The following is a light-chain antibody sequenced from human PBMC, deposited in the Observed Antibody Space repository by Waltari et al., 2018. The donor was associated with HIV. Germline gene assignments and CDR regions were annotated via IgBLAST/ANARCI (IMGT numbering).Light chain of an antibody. Sequence: SYVLTQPPSVSVAPAKTARITCGGETIGSKSVNWYQKQPGQAPVMVIYHDTDRPSGIPDRFSGSNSEDTATLTIRRVEAGDEADYFCQVWDTNTDQYVIFGGGTNLAV. CDR2: HDT. CDR3: QVWDTNTDQYVI. J-gene: IGLJ2*01. V-gene: IGLV3-21*01. CDR1: TIGSKS.